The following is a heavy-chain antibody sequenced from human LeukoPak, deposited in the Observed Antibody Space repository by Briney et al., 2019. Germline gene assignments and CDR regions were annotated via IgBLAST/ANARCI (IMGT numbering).Heavy chain of an antibody. Sequence: PSETLSLTCAVYGGSFSGYYWSWIRQPPGKGLEWIGRIYTSGSTNYNPSLKSRVTISVDTSKNQFSLKLSSVTAADTAVYYCARDRRYYGSGSYPLWWFDPWGQGTLVTVSS. D-gene: IGHD3-10*01. CDR2: IYTSGST. J-gene: IGHJ5*02. CDR1: GGSFSGYY. CDR3: ARDRRYYGSGSYPLWWFDP. V-gene: IGHV4-59*10.